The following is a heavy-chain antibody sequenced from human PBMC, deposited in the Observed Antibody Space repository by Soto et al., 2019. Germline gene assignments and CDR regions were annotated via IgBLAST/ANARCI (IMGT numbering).Heavy chain of an antibody. CDR1: GGSISSYY. J-gene: IGHJ5*02. Sequence: SETLSLTCTVSGGSISSYYWSWIRQPPGKGLEWIGYIYYSGSTNYNPSLKSRVTISVDTSKNQFSLKLSSVTAADTAVYYCARRGYCSGGSCYRNWFDPWGQGTLVTVSS. D-gene: IGHD2-15*01. V-gene: IGHV4-59*08. CDR3: ARRGYCSGGSCYRNWFDP. CDR2: IYYSGST.